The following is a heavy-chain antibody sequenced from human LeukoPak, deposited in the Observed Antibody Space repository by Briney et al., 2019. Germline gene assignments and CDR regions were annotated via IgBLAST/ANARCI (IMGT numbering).Heavy chain of an antibody. CDR2: ISSSSTYI. V-gene: IGHV3-21*01. CDR1: GFSFTSYS. J-gene: IGHJ4*02. CDR3: ARDPPYCSGDNCYFDS. D-gene: IGHD2-15*01. Sequence: PGGSLRLSCAASGFSFTSYSMNWVRQAPGKGLGWVLYISSSSTYIHYADSVKGRFTIARDNGKRSLYLQMNSLRAEDTAVYYCARDPPYCSGDNCYFDSWGQGTLVTVSS.